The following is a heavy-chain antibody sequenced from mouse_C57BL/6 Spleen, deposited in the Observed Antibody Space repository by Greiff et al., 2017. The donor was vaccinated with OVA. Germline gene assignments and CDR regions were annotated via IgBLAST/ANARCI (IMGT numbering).Heavy chain of an antibody. CDR1: GFNIKNTY. CDR3: ARSGYYGSSLYYFDY. J-gene: IGHJ2*01. Sequence: EVQRVESVAELVRPGASVKLSCTASGFNIKNTYMHWVKQRPEQGLEWIGRIDPANGNTKYAPKFQGKATITADTSSNTAYLQLSSLTSEDTAIYYCARSGYYGSSLYYFDYWGQGTTLTVSS. CDR2: IDPANGNT. D-gene: IGHD1-1*01. V-gene: IGHV14-3*01.